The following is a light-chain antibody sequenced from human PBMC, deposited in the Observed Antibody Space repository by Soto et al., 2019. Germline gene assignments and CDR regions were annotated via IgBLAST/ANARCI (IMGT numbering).Light chain of an antibody. Sequence: AIRMTQSPSSFSASTGDRVTITCRASQGISSYLAWYQQKPGTAPKLLIYAASTLQSGVPSRFSGSGSGTDFTLTISCLQSEDFATYSCQQYYSYPFTFGGGTKVEIK. CDR2: AAS. CDR1: QGISSY. V-gene: IGKV1-8*01. CDR3: QQYYSYPFT. J-gene: IGKJ4*01.